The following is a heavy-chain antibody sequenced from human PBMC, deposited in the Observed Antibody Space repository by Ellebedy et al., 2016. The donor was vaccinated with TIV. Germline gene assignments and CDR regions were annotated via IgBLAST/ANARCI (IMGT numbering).Heavy chain of an antibody. D-gene: IGHD3-9*01. Sequence: ASVKVSXKASGYTFTGYYMHWVRQAPGQGLEWMGWINPNSGGTNYAQKFQGWVTMTRDTSISTAYMELSRLRSDDTAVYYCARGYFDWSLPFRWFDPWGQGTLVTVSS. J-gene: IGHJ5*02. CDR1: GYTFTGYY. CDR3: ARGYFDWSLPFRWFDP. CDR2: INPNSGGT. V-gene: IGHV1-2*04.